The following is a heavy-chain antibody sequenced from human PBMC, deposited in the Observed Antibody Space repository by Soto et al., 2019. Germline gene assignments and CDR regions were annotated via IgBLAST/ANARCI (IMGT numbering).Heavy chain of an antibody. V-gene: IGHV3-23*01. CDR3: ARESEDLTSNFDY. CDR2: ISGSGGST. CDR1: GFTFSSYA. J-gene: IGHJ4*02. Sequence: GWSLRLSCAASGFTFSSYAMSWVRQAPGKGLEWVSAISGSGGSTYYADSVKGRFTISRDNSKNTLYLQMNSLRAEDTAVYYCARESEDLTSNFDYWGQGTLVTVSS.